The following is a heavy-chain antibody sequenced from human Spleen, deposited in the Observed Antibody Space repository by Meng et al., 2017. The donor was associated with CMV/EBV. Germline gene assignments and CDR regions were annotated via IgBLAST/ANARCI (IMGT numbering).Heavy chain of an antibody. CDR3: ARDLDGDYFDY. J-gene: IGHJ4*02. CDR1: GFTFSDYY. Sequence: GGSLRLSCAASGFTFSDYYMSWVRQAPGKGLEWLSYMSSSGSTIYYADSVKGRFTISRDNAKNSLYLQMNSLRAEDTAVYYCARDLDGDYFDYWGQGTLVTVSS. D-gene: IGHD4-17*01. CDR2: MSSSGSTI. V-gene: IGHV3-11*04.